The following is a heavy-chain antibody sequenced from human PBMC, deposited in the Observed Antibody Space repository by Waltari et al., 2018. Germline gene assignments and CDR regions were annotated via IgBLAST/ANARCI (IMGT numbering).Heavy chain of an antibody. CDR1: GGSFSGYY. D-gene: IGHD4-17*01. Sequence: QVQLQQWGAGLLKPSETLSLTCAVYGGSFSGYYWSWIRQPPGKGLEWIGEIKHSGTTNYHPSLKSRGTISVDTSKNQFSLKRTSMTAADTAVYYCARPTVTYYYYYYGLDVWGQGTTVTVSS. CDR3: ARPTVTYYYYYYGLDV. V-gene: IGHV4-34*01. CDR2: IKHSGTT. J-gene: IGHJ6*02.